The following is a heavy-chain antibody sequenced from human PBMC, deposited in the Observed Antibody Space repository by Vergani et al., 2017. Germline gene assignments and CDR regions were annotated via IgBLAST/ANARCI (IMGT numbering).Heavy chain of an antibody. Sequence: QVQLQESGPGLVKPSETLSLTCTVSGGSISSYYWSWIRQPPGKGLEWIGYIYYSGSTNFNHSLKSRVTISVDTSKQQVSLNLSSVTAADTAVYYCARLWGRYYDSSGYYYFDYWGQGTLVTVSS. V-gene: IGHV4-59*01. CDR3: ARLWGRYYDSSGYYYFDY. J-gene: IGHJ4*02. D-gene: IGHD3-22*01. CDR2: IYYSGST. CDR1: GGSISSYY.